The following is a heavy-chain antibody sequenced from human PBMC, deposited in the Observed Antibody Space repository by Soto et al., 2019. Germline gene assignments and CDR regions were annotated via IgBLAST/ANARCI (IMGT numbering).Heavy chain of an antibody. CDR2: IYYSGST. D-gene: IGHD2-21*01. J-gene: IGHJ5*01. V-gene: IGHV4-39*01. CDR3: ARNSSIREDTKGLFDS. CDR1: GGSISISSYY. Sequence: QLQESGPGLVKPSETLSLTCTVSGGSISISSYYWGWIRQPPGKGLEWIGSIYYSGSTSYNPSLTRRVAIPVDTSKNQFSLKVTFVPAADTAVYYCARNSSIREDTKGLFDSWGRGTRVTVSS.